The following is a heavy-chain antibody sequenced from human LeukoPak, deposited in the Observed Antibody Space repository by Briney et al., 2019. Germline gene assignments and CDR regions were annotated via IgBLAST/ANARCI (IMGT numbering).Heavy chain of an antibody. D-gene: IGHD5-18*01. V-gene: IGHV3-30*04. CDR2: ISYDGSNK. J-gene: IGHJ4*02. Sequence: GGSLRLSCAASGFTFSNYAMHWVRQAPGKGLEWVAVISYDGSNKYYADSVKGRLTIFRDNSKNTLYLQMNSLRAEDTAVYYCARDSDLYSYGYLDYWGQGTLVTVSS. CDR3: ARDSDLYSYGYLDY. CDR1: GFTFSNYA.